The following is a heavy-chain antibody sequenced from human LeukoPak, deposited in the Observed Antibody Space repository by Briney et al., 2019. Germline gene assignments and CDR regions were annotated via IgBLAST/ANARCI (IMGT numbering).Heavy chain of an antibody. J-gene: IGHJ6*04. D-gene: IGHD2-15*01. Sequence: GGSLRLSCAASDFVFSDYYMSWVRQAPGKGLEWVSYISSSGNSIYYADSVKGRFTISRDNAKNSLYLQMNSLRAEDTAVYYCARDPQGSLPSDVWGKGTTVTVSS. CDR2: ISSSGNSI. CDR3: ARDPQGSLPSDV. CDR1: DFVFSDYY. V-gene: IGHV3-11*01.